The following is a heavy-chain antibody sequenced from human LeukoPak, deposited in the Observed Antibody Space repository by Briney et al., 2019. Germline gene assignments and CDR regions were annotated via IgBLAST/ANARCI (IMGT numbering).Heavy chain of an antibody. CDR2: ISSSSSYI. D-gene: IGHD4-17*01. V-gene: IGHV3-21*01. Sequence: GGSLRLSCAASGFTFSSYSMNWVRRAPGKGLEWVSSISSSSSYIYYADSVKGRFTISRDNAKNSLYLQMNSLRAEDTAVYYCASGHGDYGKGWGQGTLVTVSS. J-gene: IGHJ4*02. CDR3: ASGHGDYGKG. CDR1: GFTFSSYS.